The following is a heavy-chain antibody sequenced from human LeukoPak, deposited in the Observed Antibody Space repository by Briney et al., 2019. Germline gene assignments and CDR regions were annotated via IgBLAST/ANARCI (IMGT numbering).Heavy chain of an antibody. CDR2: INWNGRIT. V-gene: IGHV3-20*01. J-gene: IGHJ6*03. CDR3: ARGSVQLWLRDTYYYMDV. CDR1: GFTFDDYA. D-gene: IGHD5-18*01. Sequence: PGGSLRLSCAASGFTFDDYAMSWVRQVPGRGLEWVSGINWNGRITEYADSVKDRFTISRQNTKNSLYLYMNNLGGEDTALYCARGSVQLWLRDTYYYMDVWGKGTTVTVSS.